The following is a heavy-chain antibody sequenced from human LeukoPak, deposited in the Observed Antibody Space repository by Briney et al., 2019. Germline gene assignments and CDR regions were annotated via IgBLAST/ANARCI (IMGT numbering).Heavy chain of an antibody. CDR2: ISGSGGST. J-gene: IGHJ4*02. D-gene: IGHD3-16*02. V-gene: IGHV3-23*01. Sequence: PGGSLRLSCAASGFTFSSYAMSWVRQAPGKGLEWVSAISGSGGSTYYADSVKGRFTISRDNSKNTLYLQMNSLRAEDTAVYYCAKEDDYVWGSYRYRGPFDYWGQGTLVTVPS. CDR3: AKEDDYVWGSYRYRGPFDY. CDR1: GFTFSSYA.